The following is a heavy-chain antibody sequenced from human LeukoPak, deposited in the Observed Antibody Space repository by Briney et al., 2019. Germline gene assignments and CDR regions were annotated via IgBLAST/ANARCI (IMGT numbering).Heavy chain of an antibody. CDR3: ARSTYSSSYYVVFDY. J-gene: IGHJ4*02. CDR2: IRSKAYGGTA. D-gene: IGHD6-13*01. CDR1: GFTVGDYA. Sequence: GGSLRLSCTASGFTVGDYAMSWVRQARGKGLEWITFIRSKAYGGTAEYAASVRGRFTFPRDDSKSIAYLQLNSLKTEDTAIYYCARSTYSSSYYVVFDYWGQGTLVTVSS. V-gene: IGHV3-49*04.